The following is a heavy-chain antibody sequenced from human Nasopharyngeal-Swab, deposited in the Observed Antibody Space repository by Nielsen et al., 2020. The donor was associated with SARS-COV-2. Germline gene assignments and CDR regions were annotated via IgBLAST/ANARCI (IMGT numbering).Heavy chain of an antibody. J-gene: IGHJ5*02. CDR2: INSDGSST. D-gene: IGHD5-18*01. CDR1: GFTFSSYW. CDR3: ARDTGGYYP. Sequence: GESLKISCAASGFTFSSYWMHWVRQAPGKGLVWVSRINSDGSSTSYADSVKGRFTISRGNAKNTLYLQMNSLRAEDTAVYYCARDTGGYYPWGQGTLVTVSS. V-gene: IGHV3-74*01.